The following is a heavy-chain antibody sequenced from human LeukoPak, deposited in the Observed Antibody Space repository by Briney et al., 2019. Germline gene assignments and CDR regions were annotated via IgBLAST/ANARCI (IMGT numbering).Heavy chain of an antibody. Sequence: SETLSLTCAVYGGSFSGYYWSWIRQPPGKGLEWIGEINHSGSTNYNPSLKSRVTISVDTSKNQFSLKLSSVTAADTAVYYCARHDSSSPFGYSDYWGQGTLVTVSS. V-gene: IGHV4-34*01. CDR1: GGSFSGYY. CDR2: INHSGST. J-gene: IGHJ4*02. CDR3: ARHDSSSPFGYSDY. D-gene: IGHD6-13*01.